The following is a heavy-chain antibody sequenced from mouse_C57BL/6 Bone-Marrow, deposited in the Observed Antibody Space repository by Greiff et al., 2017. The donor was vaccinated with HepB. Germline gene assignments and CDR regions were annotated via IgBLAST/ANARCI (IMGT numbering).Heavy chain of an antibody. V-gene: IGHV1-52*01. J-gene: IGHJ3*01. D-gene: IGHD1-1*01. CDR1: GYTFTSYW. CDR2: IDPSDSET. Sequence: QVQLQQPGAELVRPGSSVKLSCKASGYTFTSYWMHWVKQRPIQGLEWIGNIDPSDSETHYNQKFKDKATLTVDKSSSTAYMQLSSLTSEDSAVYYCARAPLYYYGSIAYWGQGTLVTVSA. CDR3: ARAPLYYYGSIAY.